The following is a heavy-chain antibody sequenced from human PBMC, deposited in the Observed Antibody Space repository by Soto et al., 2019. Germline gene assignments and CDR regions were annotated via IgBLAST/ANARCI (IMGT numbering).Heavy chain of an antibody. Sequence: EVQLVESGGGLVQPGRSLRLSCAASGFTFDDYAMHWVRQAPGKGLEWVSGISWNSGSIGYADSVKGRFTISRDNAKNSLYRQMNSLRAEDTAVYYWAKAPLGVGRAGGFTWWGQGTLVTVSS. CDR2: ISWNSGSI. J-gene: IGHJ4*02. V-gene: IGHV3-9*01. CDR1: GFTFDDYA. D-gene: IGHD3-16*01. CDR3: AKAPLGVGRAGGFTW.